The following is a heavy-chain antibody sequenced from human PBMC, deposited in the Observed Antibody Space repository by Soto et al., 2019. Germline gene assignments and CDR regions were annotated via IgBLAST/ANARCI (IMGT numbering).Heavy chain of an antibody. CDR1: GYSFTSYW. CDR2: FYPGDSDT. CDR3: AKSSYCSGGSCLAFDI. Sequence: GESLKISCKGSGYSFTSYWIGWVRQMPGKGLEWMGIFYPGDSDTRYSPSFQGQVTISADKSISTAYLQWSSLKASDTAMYYCAKSSYCSGGSCLAFDIWGQGTMVTVSS. V-gene: IGHV5-51*01. D-gene: IGHD2-15*01. J-gene: IGHJ3*02.